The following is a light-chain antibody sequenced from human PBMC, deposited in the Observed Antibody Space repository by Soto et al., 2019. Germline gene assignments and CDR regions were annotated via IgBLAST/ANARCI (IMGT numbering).Light chain of an antibody. J-gene: IGKJ4*01. V-gene: IGKV1-39*01. CDR1: QSITTY. Sequence: DIQMTQSPSSLSASVGDRVTITCRASQSITTYLNWYRQKPGKAPKLLIYAASSLQSGVPSRFSGSGSETEFTLSISSLQPEDFAPYFCQQIYSAPLTFGGGTKVEIK. CDR2: AAS. CDR3: QQIYSAPLT.